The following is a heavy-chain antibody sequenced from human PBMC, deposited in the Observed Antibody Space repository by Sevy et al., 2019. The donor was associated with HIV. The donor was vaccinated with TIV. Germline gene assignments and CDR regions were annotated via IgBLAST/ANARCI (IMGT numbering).Heavy chain of an antibody. J-gene: IGHJ4*02. CDR1: GFTFTRSW. CDR2: INQDGSDK. V-gene: IGHV3-7*01. Sequence: QLGGSLRLSCAASGFTFTRSWMSWVRQAPGKGLEWVATINQDGSDKYYVDSMEGRFVVSRDNAKDSLYLQMNSLRTEDTAVYYCTSFHRWGSGNYWGQGTLVTVSS. D-gene: IGHD7-27*01. CDR3: TSFHRWGSGNY.